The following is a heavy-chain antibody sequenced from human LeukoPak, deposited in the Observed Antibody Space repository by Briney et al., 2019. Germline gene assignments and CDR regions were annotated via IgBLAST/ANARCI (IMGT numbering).Heavy chain of an antibody. D-gene: IGHD3-16*01. CDR2: INSDGSST. J-gene: IGHJ3*02. Sequence: GGSLRLSCAASGFTFSSYWMHWVRQAPGKGPVWVSRINSDGSSTSYADSVKGRFTISRDNAKNTLYLQMNSLRAEDTAVYYCARERFPAERGLAFDIWGQGTMVTVSS. CDR1: GFTFSSYW. V-gene: IGHV3-74*01. CDR3: ARERFPAERGLAFDI.